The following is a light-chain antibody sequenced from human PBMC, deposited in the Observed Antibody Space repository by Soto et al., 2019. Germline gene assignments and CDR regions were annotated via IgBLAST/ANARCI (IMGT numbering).Light chain of an antibody. J-gene: IGKJ5*01. CDR3: QQYHTWPPIT. V-gene: IGKV3-15*01. CDR1: QSVGSR. Sequence: EVVLTQSPVTLSLSPGERATLSCRGSQSVGSRVAWYQQKFGQPPRLLIYETSTRANGIPARFSGSGSGTDFTLSISSLQPGDVGIYSCQQYHTWPPITFGQGTRLEI. CDR2: ETS.